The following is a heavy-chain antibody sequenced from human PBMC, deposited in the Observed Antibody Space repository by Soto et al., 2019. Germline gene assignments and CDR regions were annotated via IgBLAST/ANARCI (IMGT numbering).Heavy chain of an antibody. V-gene: IGHV4-34*01. J-gene: IGHJ4*02. CDR2: INHSGST. D-gene: IGHD3-16*02. CDR3: ARGPGEDYDYVWGSYRSPYFDY. CDR1: GVSFSGYY. Sequence: ETRSLTCAVYGVSFSGYYWSWIRQPPGKGLEWIGEINHSGSTNYNPSLKSRVTISVDTSKNQFSLKLSSVTAADTAVYYCARGPGEDYDYVWGSYRSPYFDYWGQGTLVTV.